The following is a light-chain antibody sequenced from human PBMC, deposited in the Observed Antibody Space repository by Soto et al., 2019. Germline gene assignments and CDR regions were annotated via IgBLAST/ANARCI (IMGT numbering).Light chain of an antibody. J-gene: IGLJ1*01. Sequence: QSVLTQPPSSSGSPGQSVTISCTGTIGDIGGYDYVSWYQQHPGKAPKLMIYEVTKRPLGVPDRFSGSKSGNTASLTVSGLQAEDEADYYCSSYAGSNNTYVFRTGTKVTVL. V-gene: IGLV2-8*01. CDR1: IGDIGGYDY. CDR2: EVT. CDR3: SSYAGSNNTYV.